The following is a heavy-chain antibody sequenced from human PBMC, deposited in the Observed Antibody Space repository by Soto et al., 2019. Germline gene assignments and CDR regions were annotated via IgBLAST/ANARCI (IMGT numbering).Heavy chain of an antibody. D-gene: IGHD3-22*01. CDR3: ARDLKRYYDSSGYGYYYYGMDV. Sequence: SVKVSCKASGGTFSSYAISWVRQAPGQGLEWMGGIIPIFGTANYAQKFQGSVTITADESTTTAYMELSSLRSEDTAVYYCARDLKRYYDSSGYGYYYYGMDVWGQGTTVTVSS. CDR1: GGTFSSYA. CDR2: IIPIFGTA. J-gene: IGHJ6*02. V-gene: IGHV1-69*13.